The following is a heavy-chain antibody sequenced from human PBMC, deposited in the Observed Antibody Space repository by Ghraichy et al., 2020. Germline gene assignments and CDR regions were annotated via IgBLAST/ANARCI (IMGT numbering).Heavy chain of an antibody. CDR1: GFTFSSYS. J-gene: IGHJ4*02. CDR2: ISSSSSYI. D-gene: IGHD4-17*01. V-gene: IGHV3-21*01. CDR3: ARDRRGRVGDYVSDY. Sequence: GGSLRLSCAASGFTFSSYSMNWVRQAPGKGLEWVSSISSSSSYIYYADSVKGRFTISRDNAKNSLYLQMNSLRAEDTAVYYCARDRRGRVGDYVSDYWGQGTLVTVSS.